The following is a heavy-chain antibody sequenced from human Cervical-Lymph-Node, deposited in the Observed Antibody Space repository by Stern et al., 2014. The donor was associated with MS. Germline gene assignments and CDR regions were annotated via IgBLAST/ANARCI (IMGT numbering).Heavy chain of an antibody. J-gene: IGHJ5*02. D-gene: IGHD6-6*01. CDR3: TRALRIADRPSPGGHWFDP. V-gene: IGHV1-2*02. Sequence: VQLVESGAEVEKPGASVKVSCKASGYTFTDYYLHWVRQAPGKGLEWMGRINPKSGGQRYAKEFQGRVTLTRDPSINTASMALSRLTSDDTAVYYCTRALRIADRPSPGGHWFDPWGQGTLVIVSS. CDR1: GYTFTDYY. CDR2: INPKSGGQ.